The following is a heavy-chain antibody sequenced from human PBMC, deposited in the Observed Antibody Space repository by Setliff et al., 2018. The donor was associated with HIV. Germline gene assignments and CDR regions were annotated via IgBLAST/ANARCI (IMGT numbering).Heavy chain of an antibody. D-gene: IGHD5-18*01. V-gene: IGHV1-3*01. CDR1: GYTFTSYA. Sequence: GASVKVSCKASGYTFTSYAMHWVRQAPGQRLEWMGWINAGNGNTKYSQKFQGRVTITRDTSASTAYMELSSLRSEDTAVYYCARDGGDTAMVSYYYYYYMDVWGKGTTVTV. J-gene: IGHJ6*03. CDR2: INAGNGNT. CDR3: ARDGGDTAMVSYYYYYYMDV.